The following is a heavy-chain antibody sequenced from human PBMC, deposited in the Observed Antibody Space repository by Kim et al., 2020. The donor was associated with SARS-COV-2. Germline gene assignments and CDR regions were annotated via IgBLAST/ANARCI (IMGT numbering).Heavy chain of an antibody. D-gene: IGHD2-2*02. V-gene: IGHV5-51*01. CDR1: GYSFISYW. CDR3: ARAPCSSSSCYNSYYAMDV. Sequence: GESLKISCKGSGYSFISYWIGWVRQMPGKGLEWMGIFYPDDSDTTYSPSFQGQVTISADKSISTAYLQWSSLKASDTAIYYCARAPCSSSSCYNSYYAMDVWGQGTTVTVSS. J-gene: IGHJ6*02. CDR2: FYPDDSDT.